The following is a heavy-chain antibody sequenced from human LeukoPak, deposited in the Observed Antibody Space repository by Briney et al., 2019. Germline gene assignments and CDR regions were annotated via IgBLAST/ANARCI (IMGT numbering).Heavy chain of an antibody. V-gene: IGHV3-23*01. CDR1: GFTFGSYA. D-gene: IGHD3-22*01. J-gene: IGHJ4*02. CDR3: VKLSESFYDSRSDY. CDR2: IRDSGTTT. Sequence: PGGSLRLSCATSGFTFGSYAMAWVRQAPGKGLEWVSAIRDSGTTTYYADSVKGRFTISRDNSKNTLHLQMNSLRAEDTAVFYCVKLSESFYDSRSDYWGQGTLVTVSS.